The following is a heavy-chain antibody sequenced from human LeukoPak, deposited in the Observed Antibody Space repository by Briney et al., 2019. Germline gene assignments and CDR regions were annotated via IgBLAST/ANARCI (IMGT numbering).Heavy chain of an antibody. CDR3: ARVRVGATTPYYYYYMDV. J-gene: IGHJ6*03. CDR2: INHSGST. Sequence: PSETLSLTCAVYGGSFSGYYWSWIRQPPGQGLEWIGEINHSGSTNYNPSLKSRVTISVDTSKNQFSLKLCSVTAADTAVYYCARVRVGATTPYYYYYMDVWGKGTTVTVSS. CDR1: GGSFSGYY. D-gene: IGHD1-26*01. V-gene: IGHV4-34*01.